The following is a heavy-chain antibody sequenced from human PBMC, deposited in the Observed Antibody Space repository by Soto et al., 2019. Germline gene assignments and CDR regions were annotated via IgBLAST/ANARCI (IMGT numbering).Heavy chain of an antibody. J-gene: IGHJ3*02. CDR1: GYTFTDYY. CDR3: TRENIENSDGLYDAFDI. V-gene: IGHV1-2*02. Sequence: ASVKVSCKTSGYTFTDYYTHWVRQAPGQGLEWMGWMNPKSGGAYFAQKFQGRVTLTRDTSIGTAYIEVNSLTSDDTAVYFCTRENIENSDGLYDAFDIWGQRTTVSVPS. CDR2: MNPKSGGA. D-gene: IGHD5-18*01.